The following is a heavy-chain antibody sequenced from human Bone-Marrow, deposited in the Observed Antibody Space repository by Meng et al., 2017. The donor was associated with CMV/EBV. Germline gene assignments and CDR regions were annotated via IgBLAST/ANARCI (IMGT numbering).Heavy chain of an antibody. V-gene: IGHV4-59*01. CDR1: GGSISSYY. CDR3: ARNYDIWTGLDHWFDP. D-gene: IGHD3-9*01. Sequence: SETLSLTCTVSGGSISSYYWSWIRQPPGKGLEWIGYIYYSGSTNYNPSLKSRVTISVDTSKNQFSLKLSSVTAADTAVYYCARNYDIWTGLDHWFDPCGQGTLITASS. CDR2: IYYSGST. J-gene: IGHJ5*02.